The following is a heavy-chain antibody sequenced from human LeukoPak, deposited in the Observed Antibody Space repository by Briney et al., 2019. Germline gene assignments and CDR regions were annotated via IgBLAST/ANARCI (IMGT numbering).Heavy chain of an antibody. V-gene: IGHV4-34*01. CDR1: GGSFSGYY. J-gene: IGHJ4*02. CDR3: ARAPVVTAISHYFDY. Sequence: SETLSLTCSVYGGSFSGYYWRWIRQPPGKGLEWIGEINHSGNSNYNPSLKSRVTISVDTSKNQFSLKLSSVTAADTAVYYCARAPVVTAISHYFDYWGQGTLVTVSS. CDR2: INHSGNS. D-gene: IGHD2-21*02.